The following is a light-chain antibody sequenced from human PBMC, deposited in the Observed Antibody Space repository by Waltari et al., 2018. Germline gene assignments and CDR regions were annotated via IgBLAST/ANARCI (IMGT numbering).Light chain of an antibody. J-gene: IGLJ3*02. CDR1: RRHIGLYDL. CDR3: CSFAGRSWL. CDR2: ETT. Sequence: QSALTQPPSVSASLGQSLTISCTGTRRHIGLYDLISCYPQPPGKALKLRIQETTKRPSGVPNRVSGSKSGNTASLTISGLQAEDEADYYCCSFAGRSWLFGGGTKLTVL. V-gene: IGLV2-23*01.